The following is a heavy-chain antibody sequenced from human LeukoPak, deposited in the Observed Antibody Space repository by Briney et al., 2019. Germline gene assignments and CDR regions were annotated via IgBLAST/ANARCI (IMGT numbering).Heavy chain of an antibody. V-gene: IGHV4-39*01. CDR1: SGSLSTSNYY. Sequence: SETLSLTCTVSSGSLSTSNYYWGWVRQPPGKALEWIGYIFYSGSTYYSPSLKSRVTISLDTSRNQFSLKLSSVTAADTAVYYCARHHRWGITMVRGSKYYFDYWGQGTLVTVSS. J-gene: IGHJ4*02. D-gene: IGHD3-10*01. CDR3: ARHHRWGITMVRGSKYYFDY. CDR2: IFYSGST.